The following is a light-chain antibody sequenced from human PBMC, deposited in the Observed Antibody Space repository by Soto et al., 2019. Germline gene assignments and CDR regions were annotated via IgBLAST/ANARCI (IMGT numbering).Light chain of an antibody. CDR3: QQYGSSIT. J-gene: IGKJ5*01. Sequence: IVLTQSPGTLSLSPGERATLSCRASQSVSSSYLAWYQQKPGQAPRLLIYGVSSRATGIPDRFSGSGSGTDFTLTINRLEPEDFAVYYCQQYGSSITFGQGTRLEIK. CDR2: GVS. V-gene: IGKV3-20*01. CDR1: QSVSSSY.